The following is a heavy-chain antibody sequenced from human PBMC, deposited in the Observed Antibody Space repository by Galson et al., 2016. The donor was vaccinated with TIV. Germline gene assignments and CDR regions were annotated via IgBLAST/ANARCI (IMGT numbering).Heavy chain of an antibody. D-gene: IGHD3-16*01. CDR1: GYSFINHD. CDR3: ARAVGGNWFDP. Sequence: SVKVSCKASGYSFINHDINWVRQATGQGLEWMGLMNPYSGNTGYAQKFQGRVTMTRNTAISTAYMELNSLTSEDTAVYYCARAVGGNWFDPWGQGTLVTVSS. V-gene: IGHV1-8*02. CDR2: MNPYSGNT. J-gene: IGHJ5*02.